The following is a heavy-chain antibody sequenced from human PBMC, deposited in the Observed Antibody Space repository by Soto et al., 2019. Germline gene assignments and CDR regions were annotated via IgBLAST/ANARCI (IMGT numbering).Heavy chain of an antibody. J-gene: IGHJ4*02. V-gene: IGHV1-2*02. D-gene: IGHD3-22*01. CDR2: INPNSGGT. CDR1: GYTFTGYY. CDR3: ARDSDDSSGYYYGY. Sequence: ASVKVSCKASGYTFTGYYMHWVRQAPGQGLEWMGWINPNSGGTNYAQKFQGRVTMTRDTSISTAYMELSRRRSDDTAVYYCARDSDDSSGYYYGYWGQGTLVTVSS.